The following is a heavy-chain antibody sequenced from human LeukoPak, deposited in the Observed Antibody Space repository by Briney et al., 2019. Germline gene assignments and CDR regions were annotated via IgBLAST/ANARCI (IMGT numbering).Heavy chain of an antibody. CDR3: ASATYYSYGYVAFDI. J-gene: IGHJ3*02. Sequence: PSETLSLTCAVYGGSFSGYYWSWIRQPPGKGLEWIGEINHSGSTNYNPSLKSRVTISVDTSKNQFSLKLSSVTAADTAVYYCASATYYSYGYVAFDIWGQGTMVTVSS. CDR2: INHSGST. D-gene: IGHD5-18*01. CDR1: GGSFSGYY. V-gene: IGHV4-34*01.